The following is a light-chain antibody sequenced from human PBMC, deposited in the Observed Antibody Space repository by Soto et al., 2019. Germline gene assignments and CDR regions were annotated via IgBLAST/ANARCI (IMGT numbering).Light chain of an antibody. CDR2: LGS. Sequence: DIVMTQPPLSLPVTPGEPASISCRSSQSLLHRNGYNYLHWYLQKPGQSPQLLIYLGSNRASGVPDRFSGSGSGTDFTLTISSVEAGDVGVYYCMQAVQLPCTFGQGTKLEIK. CDR1: QSLLHRNGYNY. V-gene: IGKV2-28*01. J-gene: IGKJ2*02. CDR3: MQAVQLPCT.